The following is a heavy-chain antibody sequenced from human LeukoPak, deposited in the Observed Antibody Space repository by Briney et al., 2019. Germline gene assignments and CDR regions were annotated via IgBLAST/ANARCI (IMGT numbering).Heavy chain of an antibody. CDR2: IIPIFGTA. Sequence: SVKASCKASGGTFSSYAISWVRQAPGQGLELMGRIIPIFGTANYAQKFQGRVTITTDESTSTAYMELSSLRSEDTAVYYCARGGRIAARTHDAFDIWGDGTMVTVSS. J-gene: IGHJ3*02. CDR1: GGTFSSYA. V-gene: IGHV1-69*05. CDR3: ARGGRIAARTHDAFDI. D-gene: IGHD6-6*01.